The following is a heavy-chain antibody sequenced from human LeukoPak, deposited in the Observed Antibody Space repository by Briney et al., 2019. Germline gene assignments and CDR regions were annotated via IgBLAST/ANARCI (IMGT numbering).Heavy chain of an antibody. V-gene: IGHV3-48*01. CDR2: ISSSSTI. CDR3: ARGRSNNYFDY. Sequence: GSLRLSCAASGFIFSNYSMNWVRQAPGKGLEWVSYISSSSTIYYADSVKGRFTISRDNAKNSLYLQMNSLRAEDTAVYYCARGRSNNYFDYWGQGTLVTVSS. J-gene: IGHJ4*02. CDR1: GFIFSNYS. D-gene: IGHD4-11*01.